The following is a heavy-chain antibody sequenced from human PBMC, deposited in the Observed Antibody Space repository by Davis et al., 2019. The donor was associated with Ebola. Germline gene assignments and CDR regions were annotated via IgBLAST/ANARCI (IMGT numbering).Heavy chain of an antibody. CDR1: RFTFSSYA. V-gene: IGHV3-23*01. CDR2: ISGSGGST. D-gene: IGHD3-3*01. J-gene: IGHJ4*02. Sequence: PGGSLRLSCGASRFTFSSYAMTWVRQAPGKGLEWVSGISGSGGSTYYADSVKGRFTISRDNSKNTLYLQMNSLRAEDTAVYYCAKGSLGDFWSGYNNRIDYWGQGTLVTVSS. CDR3: AKGSLGDFWSGYNNRIDY.